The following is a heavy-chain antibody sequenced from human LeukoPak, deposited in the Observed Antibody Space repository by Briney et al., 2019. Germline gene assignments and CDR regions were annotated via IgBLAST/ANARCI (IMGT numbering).Heavy chain of an antibody. CDR1: GGSVSSGSYY. D-gene: IGHD6-19*01. Sequence: SEALSLTCTVSGGSVSSGSYYWSWIRQPPGKELEWIGYSYYSGSTNYNPSLKSPVTISVDTSTNQFSLKLSSVTAADTAVYYCARFLWGWYYFDYWGQGTLVTVSS. J-gene: IGHJ4*02. V-gene: IGHV4-61*01. CDR3: ARFLWGWYYFDY. CDR2: SYYSGST.